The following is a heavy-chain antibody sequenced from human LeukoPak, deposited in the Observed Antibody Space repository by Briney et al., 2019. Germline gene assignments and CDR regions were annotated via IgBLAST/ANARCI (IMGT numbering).Heavy chain of an antibody. J-gene: IGHJ3*02. CDR1: GGSISSSSNY. CDR2: IYYSGST. D-gene: IGHD2-21*01. CDR3: ARNLEYWGGNDCRDAFDT. Sequence: SETLSLTCTVSGGSISSSSNYWGWIRQPPGKGLEWIGSIYYSGSTYYNPSLKSRVTISVDTSKNQFSLKLSSVTAADTAVYYCARNLEYWGGNDCRDAFDTWGQGTMVTVFS. V-gene: IGHV4-39*01.